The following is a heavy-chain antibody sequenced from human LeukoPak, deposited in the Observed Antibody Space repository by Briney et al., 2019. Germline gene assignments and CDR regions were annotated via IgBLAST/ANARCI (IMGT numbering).Heavy chain of an antibody. J-gene: IGHJ4*02. CDR1: GFTFASYA. V-gene: IGHV3-23*01. Sequence: PGGSLRLSCAASGFTFASYAMRWVRQAPGKGLEWVSSITNNGDTTYYADSVKGRFTISRDNAKNTLYLQMNNLSAEDTSVYYCVRVSSDWEYFDQWGQGALVTVSS. CDR3: VRVSSDWEYFDQ. CDR2: ITNNGDTT. D-gene: IGHD6-19*01.